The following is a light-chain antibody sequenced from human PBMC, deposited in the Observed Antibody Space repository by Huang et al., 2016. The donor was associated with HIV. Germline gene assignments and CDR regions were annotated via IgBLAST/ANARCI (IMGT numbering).Light chain of an antibody. Sequence: ERVLTQSPVSLSVSPGERATLSCRASQSVSSNLAWYQQKPGQAPRRLIYDASTRASDIPAIFSGSGSEIEFTLTISSLQSEDFAIYYCQQYNNWPRTFGQGTKLEIK. J-gene: IGKJ2*01. V-gene: IGKV3-15*01. CDR2: DAS. CDR3: QQYNNWPRT. CDR1: QSVSSN.